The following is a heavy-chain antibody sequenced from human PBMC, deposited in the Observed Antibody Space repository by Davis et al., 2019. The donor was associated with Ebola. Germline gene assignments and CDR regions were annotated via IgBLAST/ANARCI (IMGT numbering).Heavy chain of an antibody. V-gene: IGHV3-30*04. CDR3: ARDSDDYSFDY. Sequence: GGSLRLSCAASGFTFSSYAMHWVRQAPGKGLEWVAAISYDGSNKYYADSVKGRFTISRDNSKNTLYLQMNSLRPEDTAVYYCARDSDDYSFDYWGQGTLVTVSS. D-gene: IGHD4-11*01. CDR1: GFTFSSYA. CDR2: ISYDGSNK. J-gene: IGHJ4*02.